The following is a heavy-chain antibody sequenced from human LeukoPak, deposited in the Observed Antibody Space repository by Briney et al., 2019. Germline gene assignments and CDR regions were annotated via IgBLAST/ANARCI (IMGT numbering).Heavy chain of an antibody. J-gene: IGHJ4*02. CDR1: GFTFSNYW. D-gene: IGHD5-24*01. CDR3: VRDGDDYNFDY. V-gene: IGHV3-74*01. CDR2: VKGDGTFT. Sequence: GSLTLSCAASGFTFSNYWMHWVRQAPGKGLVWVSRVKGDGTFTNYADSVKGRFTISRGNAKYTLYLQMHSLRAEDTAIYYCVRDGDDYNFDYWGQGSLVTVSS.